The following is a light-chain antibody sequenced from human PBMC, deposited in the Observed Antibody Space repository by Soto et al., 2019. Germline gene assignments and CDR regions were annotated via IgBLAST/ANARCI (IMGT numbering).Light chain of an antibody. J-gene: IGKJ2*01. Sequence: DIQMTQSPSSLSASVGDRVTITCRASQGIRNDLNWYQQKPGKAPKRLIYAASSLQSGVPSRFSGSGSGTEFTLTISSLQPEDSATYFCLQHNSYPSYTFGQGTRLEIK. CDR1: QGIRND. CDR3: LQHNSYPSYT. CDR2: AAS. V-gene: IGKV1-17*01.